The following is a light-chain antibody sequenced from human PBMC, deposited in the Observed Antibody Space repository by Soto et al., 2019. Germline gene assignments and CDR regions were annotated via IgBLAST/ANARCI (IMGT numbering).Light chain of an antibody. Sequence: EVVLTQSPGTLSLSPGQRATLSCRASQSVTSSYLAWYQQKPGQAPRLLIYGASIRDTGIPDRFSGSGSGADFTLTISRLEPEDFALFYCQHFDSSSYTFGQGTKLEI. CDR2: GAS. J-gene: IGKJ2*01. CDR1: QSVTSSY. CDR3: QHFDSSSYT. V-gene: IGKV3-20*01.